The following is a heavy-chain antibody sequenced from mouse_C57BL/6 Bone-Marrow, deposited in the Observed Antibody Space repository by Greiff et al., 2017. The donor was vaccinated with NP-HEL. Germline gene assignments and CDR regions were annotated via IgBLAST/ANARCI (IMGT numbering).Heavy chain of an antibody. Sequence: QVQLKQPGAELVMPGASVKLSCKASGYTFTSYWMHWVKQRPGQGLEWIGEIDPSDSYTNYNQKFKGKSTLTVDKSSSTAYMQLSSLTSEDSAVYYCARGGYIDYWGQGTTLTVSS. CDR3: ARGGYIDY. J-gene: IGHJ2*01. CDR2: IDPSDSYT. CDR1: GYTFTSYW. V-gene: IGHV1-69*01.